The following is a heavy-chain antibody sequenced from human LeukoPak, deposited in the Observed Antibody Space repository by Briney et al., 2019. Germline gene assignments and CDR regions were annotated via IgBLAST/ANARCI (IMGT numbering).Heavy chain of an antibody. CDR1: GGSISSGSYY. D-gene: IGHD6-19*01. V-gene: IGHV4-61*02. CDR2: IYTSGST. CDR3: AREGSGWYYFDY. Sequence: PSETLSLTCTVSGGSISSGSYYGSWIRQPAGKGLEWIGRIYTSGSTNYNPSLKSRVTISVDTSKNQFSLKLSSVTAADTAVYYCAREGSGWYYFDYWGQGTLVTVSS. J-gene: IGHJ4*02.